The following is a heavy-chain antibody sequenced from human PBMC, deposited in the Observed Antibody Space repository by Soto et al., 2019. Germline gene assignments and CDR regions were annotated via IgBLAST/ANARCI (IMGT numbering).Heavy chain of an antibody. CDR2: TIPIFGTA. V-gene: IGHV1-69*13. CDR1: GGTFSSYA. D-gene: IGHD6-13*01. J-gene: IGHJ5*02. Sequence: GASVKVSCKASGGTFSSYAISWVRQAPGQGLEWMGGTIPIFGTANYAQKFQGRVTITADESTSTAHMELSSLRSEDTAVYYCARVSEQQLDQNNWFDPWGQGTLVTVSS. CDR3: ARVSEQQLDQNNWFDP.